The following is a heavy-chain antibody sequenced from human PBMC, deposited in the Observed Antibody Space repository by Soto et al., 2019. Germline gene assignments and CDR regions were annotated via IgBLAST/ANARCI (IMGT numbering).Heavy chain of an antibody. CDR1: GFTFSGSA. J-gene: IGHJ6*04. CDR2: IRSKANSYAT. V-gene: IGHV3-73*01. CDR3: TRHNDFWSGYSDYYYYGMDV. Sequence: GGSLRLSCAASGFTFSGSAMHWVRQASGKGLEWVGRIRSKANSYATAYAASVKGRFTISRDDSKNTAYLQMNSLKTEDTAVYYCTRHNDFWSGYSDYYYYGMDVWGKGTTVTVSS. D-gene: IGHD3-3*01.